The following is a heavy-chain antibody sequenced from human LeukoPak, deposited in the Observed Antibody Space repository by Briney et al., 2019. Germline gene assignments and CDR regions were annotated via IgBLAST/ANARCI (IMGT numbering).Heavy chain of an antibody. CDR1: GGTFSSYA. J-gene: IGHJ6*02. V-gene: IGHV1-69*04. D-gene: IGHD5-24*01. CDR2: IIPIFGIA. CDR3: ARVQGGDGYNPELYYYGMDV. Sequence: SVKVSCKASGGTFSSYAISWVRQAPGQGLEWMGRIIPIFGIANYAQRFQGRVTITADKSTSTAYMELSSLRSEDTAVYYCARVQGGDGYNPELYYYGMDVWGQGTTVTVSS.